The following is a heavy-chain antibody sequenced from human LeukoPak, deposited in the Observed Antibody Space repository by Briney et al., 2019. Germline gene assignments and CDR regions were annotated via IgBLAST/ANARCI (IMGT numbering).Heavy chain of an antibody. Sequence: SETLSLTCTVPGGSISSYYWSWIRQPPGKGLEWIGYIYYSGSTNYNPSLKSRVTISVDTSKNQFSLKLSSVTAADTAVYYCACLRYSSSWYVIYWGQGTLVTVSS. CDR3: ACLRYSSSWYVIY. CDR1: GGSISSYY. J-gene: IGHJ4*02. V-gene: IGHV4-59*08. D-gene: IGHD6-13*01. CDR2: IYYSGST.